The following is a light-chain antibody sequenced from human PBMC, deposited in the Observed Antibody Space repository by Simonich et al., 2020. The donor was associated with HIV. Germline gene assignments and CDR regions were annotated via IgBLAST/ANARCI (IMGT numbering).Light chain of an antibody. J-gene: IGKJ5*01. CDR3: QNYNSAPIT. CDR2: AAS. V-gene: IGKV1-27*01. Sequence: DIQMTQSPSSLSASVGDRVTITCRASQGIRFYLAWYQQKPGKDPKLLINAASNLQSGVPSRFSGSGSGTDFTLTISSLQPEDVATYYCQNYNSAPITFGQGTRLEIK. CDR1: QGIRFY.